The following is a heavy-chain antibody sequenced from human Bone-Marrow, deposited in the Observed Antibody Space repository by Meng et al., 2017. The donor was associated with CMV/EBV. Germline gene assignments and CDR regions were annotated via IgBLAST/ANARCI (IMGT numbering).Heavy chain of an antibody. CDR3: ARDFNSGNWFDP. J-gene: IGHJ5*02. CDR2: ISYDGSKK. V-gene: IGHV3-30*04. Sequence: GGSLRLSCAASGLTFSIYPMHWVRQAPGKGLEWVAVISYDGSKKYYADSVKGRFTISRDNSKNTLYMQMNSLRADDTGVYHCARDFNSGNWFDPWGQRTLVTVSS. D-gene: IGHD1-1*01. CDR1: GLTFSIYP.